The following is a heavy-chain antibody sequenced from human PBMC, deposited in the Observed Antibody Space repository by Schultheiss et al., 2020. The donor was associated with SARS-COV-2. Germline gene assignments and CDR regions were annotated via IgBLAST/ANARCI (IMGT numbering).Heavy chain of an antibody. CDR2: ISSSSSYT. CDR3: ARGRDSSSWPFDY. Sequence: GGSLRLSCATSGFTFSSYAMSWVRQAPGKGLEWVSYISSSSSYTNYADSVKGRFTISRDNAKNSLYLQMNSLRAEDTAVYYCARGRDSSSWPFDYWGQGTLVTVSS. CDR1: GFTFSSYA. V-gene: IGHV3-21*05. J-gene: IGHJ4*02. D-gene: IGHD6-13*01.